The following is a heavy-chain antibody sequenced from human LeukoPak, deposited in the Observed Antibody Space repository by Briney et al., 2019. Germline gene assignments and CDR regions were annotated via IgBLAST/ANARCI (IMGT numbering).Heavy chain of an antibody. V-gene: IGHV3-30*18. Sequence: GRSLRLSCAASGFTFSSYGMHWVCQAPGKGLEWVAVISYDGSNKYYADSVKGRFTISKDNSKNTLYLQMNSLRAEDTAVYYCAKERDGYNLEYYFDYWGQGTLVTVSS. J-gene: IGHJ4*02. CDR2: ISYDGSNK. CDR3: AKERDGYNLEYYFDY. CDR1: GFTFSSYG. D-gene: IGHD5-24*01.